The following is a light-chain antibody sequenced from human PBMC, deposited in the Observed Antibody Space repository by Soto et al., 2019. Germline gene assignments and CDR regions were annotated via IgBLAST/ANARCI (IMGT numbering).Light chain of an antibody. CDR3: QHYSDLPQT. Sequence: EIVLTQSPGTLSLSPGERATLSCRASHSVSSSYLTWYHQKPGQAPRLLFDGASSRATGIPDRFSGSGSGTDFTLTISRLEPEDFAVYYCQHYSDLPQTFGQGTRVEIK. CDR2: GAS. J-gene: IGKJ1*01. CDR1: HSVSSSY. V-gene: IGKV3-20*01.